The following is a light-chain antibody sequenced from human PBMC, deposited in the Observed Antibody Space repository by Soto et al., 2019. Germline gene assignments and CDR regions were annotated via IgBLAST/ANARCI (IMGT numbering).Light chain of an antibody. CDR2: EVN. V-gene: IGLV2-14*01. CDR1: SSDIGAYDY. CDR3: CSYADTVRL. Sequence: QSALTQPASLSGSPGQSITISCTGTSSDIGAYDYVSWFQQHPGKAPKLMISEVNNRPSGVPDRFSGSKSGNTASLNISGLQAEDESDYYCCSYADTVRLFGGGTKVTVL. J-gene: IGLJ2*01.